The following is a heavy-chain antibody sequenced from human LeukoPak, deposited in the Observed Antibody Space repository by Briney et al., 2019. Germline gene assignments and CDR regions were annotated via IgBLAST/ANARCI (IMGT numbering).Heavy chain of an antibody. CDR1: GYSFTSYW. D-gene: IGHD4-17*01. Sequence: GESLKISCKGSGYSFTSYWIGWVRQMPGKGLEWIGIIYPADSDTRYRPSFQGQVTISADKSISTAYLQWGSLKASDTAMYYCASDYGYLDDAFNIWGQGTMVTVSS. CDR3: ASDYGYLDDAFNI. CDR2: IYPADSDT. V-gene: IGHV5-51*01. J-gene: IGHJ3*02.